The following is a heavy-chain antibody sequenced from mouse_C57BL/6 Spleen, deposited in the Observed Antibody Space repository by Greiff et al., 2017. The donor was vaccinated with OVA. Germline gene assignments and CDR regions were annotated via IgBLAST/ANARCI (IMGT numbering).Heavy chain of an antibody. CDR3: ARPPYYGSSYGYAMDY. CDR2: IDPSDSYT. V-gene: IGHV1-59*01. D-gene: IGHD1-1*01. CDR1: GYTFTSYW. Sequence: VQLQQPGAELVRPGTSVKLSCKASGYTFTSYWMHWVKQRPGQGLEWIGVIDPSDSYTNYNQKFKGKATLTVDTSSSTAYMQLSSLTSEDSAVYYCARPPYYGSSYGYAMDYWGQGTSVTVSS. J-gene: IGHJ4*01.